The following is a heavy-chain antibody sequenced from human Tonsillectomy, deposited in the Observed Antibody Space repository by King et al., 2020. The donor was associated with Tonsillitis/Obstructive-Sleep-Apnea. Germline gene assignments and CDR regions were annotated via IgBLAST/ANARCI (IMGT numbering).Heavy chain of an antibody. J-gene: IGHJ6*03. D-gene: IGHD1-26*01. CDR3: ARGRFSGTYAGERYYSYLDV. CDR2: MNPTSGNT. Sequence: VQLVESGAEVQKPGASVRVSCKASGYSFTSDDIIWVRKTTGQGLEWMGCMNPTSGNTAYAHKFQGRVTMTRNISISTAYMELNSLRSEDTAVFYCARGRFSGTYAGERYYSYLDVWGNGTTVTVSS. CDR1: GYSFTSDD. V-gene: IGHV1-8*01.